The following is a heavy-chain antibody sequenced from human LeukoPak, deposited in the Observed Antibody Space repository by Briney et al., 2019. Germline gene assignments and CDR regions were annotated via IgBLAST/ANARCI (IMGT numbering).Heavy chain of an antibody. CDR1: GFTFSNYY. CDR3: TTSSDYEGLFDY. Sequence: GGSLRLSCAASGFTFSNYYMNWVRQAPGKGLEWVGRIKSISDGGTEDYAAPVRGRLTISRDDSKSTLYLQMNTLKPEDTAIYYCTTSSDYEGLFDYWGQGILVTVSS. V-gene: IGHV3-15*01. CDR2: IKSISDGGTE. J-gene: IGHJ4*02. D-gene: IGHD5-12*01.